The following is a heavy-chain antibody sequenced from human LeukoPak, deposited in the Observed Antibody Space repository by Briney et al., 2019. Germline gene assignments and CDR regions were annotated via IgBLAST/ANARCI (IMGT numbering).Heavy chain of an antibody. CDR2: INPNSGGT. Sequence: ASVKVSCKASGYTFTGYYVHWVRQAPGQGLEWVGWINPNSGGTNYAQKFQGWVTMTRDTSISTAYMELSRLRSDDTAVYYCARSNRQSLWYYYDSSGRDAFDIWGQGTMVTVSS. V-gene: IGHV1-2*04. CDR1: GYTFTGYY. CDR3: ARSNRQSLWYYYDSSGRDAFDI. D-gene: IGHD3-22*01. J-gene: IGHJ3*02.